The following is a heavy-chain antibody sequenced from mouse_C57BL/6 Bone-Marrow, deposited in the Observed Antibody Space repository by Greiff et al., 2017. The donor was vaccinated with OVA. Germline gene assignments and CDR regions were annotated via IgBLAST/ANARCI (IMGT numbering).Heavy chain of an antibody. V-gene: IGHV14-4*01. CDR3: TTERVATDY. CDR1: GFNIKDDY. J-gene: IGHJ2*01. Sequence: VQLQQSGAELVRPGASVKLSCTASGFNIKDDYMHWVKQRPEQGLEWIGWIDPENGDTEYASKFQGKATITADTSSNTAYLPLSSLPSEDTAVYYCTTERVATDYWGQGTTLTVAS. D-gene: IGHD1-1*01. CDR2: IDPENGDT.